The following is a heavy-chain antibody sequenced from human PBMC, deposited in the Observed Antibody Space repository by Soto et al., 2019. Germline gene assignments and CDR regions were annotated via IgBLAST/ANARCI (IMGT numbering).Heavy chain of an antibody. Sequence: PSETLSLTCTVSGGSISSSSYYWGWIRQPPGKGLEWIGSIYYSGSTYYNPSLKSRVTISVDTSKNQFSLKLSSVTAADTAVYYCARGDPAGFDPWGQGTLVTVSS. D-gene: IGHD3-10*01. CDR3: ARGDPAGFDP. CDR1: GGSISSSSYY. J-gene: IGHJ5*02. CDR2: IYYSGST. V-gene: IGHV4-39*01.